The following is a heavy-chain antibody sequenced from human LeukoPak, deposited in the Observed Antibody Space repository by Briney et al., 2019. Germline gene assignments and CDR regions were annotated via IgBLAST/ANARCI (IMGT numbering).Heavy chain of an antibody. CDR3: ARDDYYDVGGYADDGFDI. CDR2: ITSSGSHT. Sequence: GGSLRLSCAASDFAFSSYCMNWLRQPPGKGLEWVSSITSSGSHTHYADSVKGRFTVSRDNAKNTLYLQMNSLRTEDTAVYYCARDDYYDVGGYADDGFDIWGQGTMVTVSS. D-gene: IGHD3-22*01. CDR1: DFAFSSYC. J-gene: IGHJ3*02. V-gene: IGHV3-21*06.